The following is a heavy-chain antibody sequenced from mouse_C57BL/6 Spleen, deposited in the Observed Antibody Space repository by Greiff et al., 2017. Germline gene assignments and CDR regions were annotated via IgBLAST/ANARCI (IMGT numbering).Heavy chain of an antibody. J-gene: IGHJ1*03. CDR3: ARHEEEGDYDYWYFDV. D-gene: IGHD2-4*01. Sequence: VQLQQSGAELVKPGASVKLSCKASGYTFTEYTIHWVKQRSGQGLEWIGWFYPGSGSIKYNEKFKDKATMTADKSSSTVYMELSRLTSEDSAVYFCARHEEEGDYDYWYFDVWGTGTTVTVSS. V-gene: IGHV1-62-2*01. CDR2: FYPGSGSI. CDR1: GYTFTEYT.